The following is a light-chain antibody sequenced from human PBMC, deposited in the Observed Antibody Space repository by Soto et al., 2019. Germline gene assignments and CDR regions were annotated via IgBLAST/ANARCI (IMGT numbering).Light chain of an antibody. CDR2: GAS. Sequence: EIVLTQSPGTLSLSPGERATLSCRASESVSSIAWYQQKPGQTPRLLIYGASSRATDIPDRFSGSGSGTDFTLTVSRLEPEDFAVYYCQQYGGSPWTFGQGTKVDIK. J-gene: IGKJ1*01. V-gene: IGKV3-20*01. CDR3: QQYGGSPWT. CDR1: ESVSS.